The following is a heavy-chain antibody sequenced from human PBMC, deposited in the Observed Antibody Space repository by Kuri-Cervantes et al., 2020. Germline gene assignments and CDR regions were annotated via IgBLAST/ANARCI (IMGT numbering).Heavy chain of an antibody. CDR2: IYYSGST. D-gene: IGHD6-19*01. CDR1: GGSISSYY. CDR3: ARRLSVAGLFDY. Sequence: SETLSLTCTVSGGSISSYYWSWIRQPPGKGLEWIGYIYYSGSTNYNPSLKSRVTMSVDTSKKQFSLKLSSVTAADTALYYCARRLSVAGLFDYWGQGTLVTVSS. J-gene: IGHJ4*02. V-gene: IGHV4-59*08.